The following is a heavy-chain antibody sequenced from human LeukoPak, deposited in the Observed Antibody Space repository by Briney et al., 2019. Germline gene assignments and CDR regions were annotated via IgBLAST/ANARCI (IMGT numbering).Heavy chain of an antibody. V-gene: IGHV3-33*01. Sequence: GGSLRLSCAASGFTFSSYGMHWVRQAPGKGLEWVAVIWYDGSNKYYADSVKGRFTISRDNSKDTLYLQMNSLRAEDTAVYYCARYTPREAPKPIVQVPGAGPHYGMDVWGQGATVTVSS. J-gene: IGHJ6*02. CDR2: IWYDGSNK. D-gene: IGHD2-2*01. CDR1: GFTFSSYG. CDR3: ARYTPREAPKPIVQVPGAGPHYGMDV.